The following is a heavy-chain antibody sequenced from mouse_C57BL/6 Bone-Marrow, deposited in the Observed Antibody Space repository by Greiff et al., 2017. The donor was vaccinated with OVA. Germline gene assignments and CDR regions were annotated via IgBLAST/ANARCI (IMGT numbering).Heavy chain of an antibody. CDR1: GFTFSSYT. Sequence: EVQGVESGGGLVKPGGSLKLSCAASGFTFSSYTMSWVRQTPEKRLEWVATISGGGGNTYYPDRVKGRFTISRDNAKNTLYLQMSSLRSEDTALYYCARQGYYYGSSYYAMDYWGQGTSVTVSS. J-gene: IGHJ4*01. CDR3: ARQGYYYGSSYYAMDY. V-gene: IGHV5-9*01. CDR2: ISGGGGNT. D-gene: IGHD1-1*01.